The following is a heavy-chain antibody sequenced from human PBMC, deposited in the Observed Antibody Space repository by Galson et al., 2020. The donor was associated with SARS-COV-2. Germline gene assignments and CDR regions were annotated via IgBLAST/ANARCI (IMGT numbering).Heavy chain of an antibody. Sequence: SQTLSLTCTVSGGSISSSSYYWGWIRQPPGTGLEWLGSIYYSGSTYYNPSLKSRVTISVDTSKNQFSQKLSSVTAADTAVYYCARLPYYYDSSYAFDIWGQGTMVTVSS. CDR3: ARLPYYYDSSYAFDI. D-gene: IGHD3-22*01. V-gene: IGHV4-39*01. CDR2: IYYSGST. CDR1: GGSISSSSYY. J-gene: IGHJ3*02.